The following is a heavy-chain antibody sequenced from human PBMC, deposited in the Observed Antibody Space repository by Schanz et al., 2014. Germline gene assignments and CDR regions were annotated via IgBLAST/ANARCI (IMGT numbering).Heavy chain of an antibody. Sequence: QVQLQESGPGLVKPSQTLSLTCTVSGASISSGTYYWSWIRQPAGKALEWVGRVFPNGIANYNPSLKRTVTNSLNTSKNHFTLTLAYRTAADTAVYYCARDTTWRLDLWGRGTLXTVSS. CDR3: ARDTTWRLDL. D-gene: IGHD1-1*01. J-gene: IGHJ2*01. V-gene: IGHV4-61*02. CDR2: VFPNGIA. CDR1: GASISSGTYY.